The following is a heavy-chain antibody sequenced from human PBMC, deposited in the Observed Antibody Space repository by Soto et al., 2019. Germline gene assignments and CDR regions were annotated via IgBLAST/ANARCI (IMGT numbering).Heavy chain of an antibody. Sequence: GGPLRLSCAASGFTFSSYWMSWVRQAPGKGLEWVANIKQDGSEKYYVDSVKGRFTISRDNAKNSLYLQMNSLRAEDTAVYYCAREGDGYNWVYYYYYGMDVWGQGTTVTVSS. CDR2: IKQDGSEK. CDR3: AREGDGYNWVYYYYYGMDV. CDR1: GFTFSSYW. D-gene: IGHD5-12*01. V-gene: IGHV3-7*01. J-gene: IGHJ6*02.